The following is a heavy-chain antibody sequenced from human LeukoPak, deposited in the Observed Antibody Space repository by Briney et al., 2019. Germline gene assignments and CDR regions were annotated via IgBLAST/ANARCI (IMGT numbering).Heavy chain of an antibody. CDR1: GFTFSSYS. Sequence: GGSLRLSCAASGFTFSSYSMNWVRQAPGKGLEWVSSISSSSSYIYYADSVKGRFTISRDNAKNSLYLQMNSLRAEDTAVYYCARDIVASDYYDSSGYSAFDYWGQGTLVTVSS. D-gene: IGHD3-22*01. J-gene: IGHJ4*02. CDR2: ISSSSSYI. V-gene: IGHV3-21*01. CDR3: ARDIVASDYYDSSGYSAFDY.